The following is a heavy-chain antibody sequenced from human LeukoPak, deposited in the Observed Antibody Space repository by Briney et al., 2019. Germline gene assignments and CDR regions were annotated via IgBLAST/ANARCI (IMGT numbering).Heavy chain of an antibody. D-gene: IGHD6-13*01. Sequence: ASVKVSCKASGGTFSSYAISWVRQAPGQGLEWMGGIIPIFGTANYAQKFQGRVTITADESTSTAYMELSSLRSEDTAVCYCARHSSSWYYFDYWGQGTLVTVSS. V-gene: IGHV1-69*13. CDR1: GGTFSSYA. CDR3: ARHSSSWYYFDY. J-gene: IGHJ4*02. CDR2: IIPIFGTA.